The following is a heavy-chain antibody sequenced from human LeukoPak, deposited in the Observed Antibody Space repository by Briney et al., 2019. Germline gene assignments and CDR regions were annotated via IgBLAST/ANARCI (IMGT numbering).Heavy chain of an antibody. J-gene: IGHJ6*03. D-gene: IGHD3-22*01. CDR3: ARDRQVFNMILVVMGGVSYYLDV. V-gene: IGHV4-34*01. Sequence: SETLSLTCAVSGGSFSGYYWSWIRQTPGKGLEWIGEMCPSGSSNYNPSLKSRVTISVDTSKNQFSLKLRSVTAADTAVYYCARDRQVFNMILVVMGGVSYYLDVWSKGTTVTVS. CDR2: MCPSGSS. CDR1: GGSFSGYY.